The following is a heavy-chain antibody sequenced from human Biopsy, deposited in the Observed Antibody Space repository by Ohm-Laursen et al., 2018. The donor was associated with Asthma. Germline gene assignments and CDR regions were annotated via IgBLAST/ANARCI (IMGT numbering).Heavy chain of an antibody. J-gene: IGHJ3*02. Sequence: ATVKISCKASGYTFIHFAIHWVRQAPGQRLEWMGWVNTGNGDTKYSQKFQGRVTITRDTSASTAYMELRSLRSEDTATYYCARTYYDFLTGQVKDVFGIWGQGTMVTVSS. CDR2: VNTGNGDT. D-gene: IGHD3-9*01. CDR3: ARTYYDFLTGQVKDVFGI. V-gene: IGHV1-3*04. CDR1: GYTFIHFA.